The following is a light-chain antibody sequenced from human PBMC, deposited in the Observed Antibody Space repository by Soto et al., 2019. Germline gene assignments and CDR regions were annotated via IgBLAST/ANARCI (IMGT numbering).Light chain of an antibody. V-gene: IGKV3-15*01. CDR1: QSIGSN. CDR3: QQYNNWPWT. J-gene: IGKJ1*01. Sequence: EIVMTQSPATLSVSPGERATLSCRASQSIGSNLAWYQQKPGQAPRLVIYASSIRASDFPARFSGSGSGTEFTLTISGLQSDDFAVYSCQQYNNWPWTFGQGTKVDI. CDR2: ASS.